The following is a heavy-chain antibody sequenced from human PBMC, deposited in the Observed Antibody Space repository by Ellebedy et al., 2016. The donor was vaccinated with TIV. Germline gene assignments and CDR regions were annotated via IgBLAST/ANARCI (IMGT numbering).Heavy chain of an antibody. CDR2: IKQDGSEK. V-gene: IGHV3-7*03. CDR3: ARARGGYDNDY. D-gene: IGHD5-12*01. Sequence: GESLKISCAASGFTFSGYWMSWVRQAPGKGLEWVANIKQDGSEKYYVDSVKGRFTISRDNAKNSLYLQINSLRAEDTAVYYCARARGGYDNDYWGQGTLVTVSS. J-gene: IGHJ4*02. CDR1: GFTFSGYW.